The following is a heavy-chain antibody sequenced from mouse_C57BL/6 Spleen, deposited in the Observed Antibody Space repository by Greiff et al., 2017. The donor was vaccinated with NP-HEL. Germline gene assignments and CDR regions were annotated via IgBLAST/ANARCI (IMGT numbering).Heavy chain of an antibody. CDR2: IDPSDSYT. CDR1: GYTFTSYW. J-gene: IGHJ2*01. V-gene: IGHV1-59*01. D-gene: IGHD4-1*01. Sequence: QVQLQQPGAELVRPGTSVKLSCKASGYTFTSYWMHWVKQRPGQGLEWIGVIDPSDSYTNYNQKFKGKATLTVDTSSSTAYMQLSSLTSEDSAVYYFARRDLAGTALDYWGQGTTLTVSS. CDR3: ARRDLAGTALDY.